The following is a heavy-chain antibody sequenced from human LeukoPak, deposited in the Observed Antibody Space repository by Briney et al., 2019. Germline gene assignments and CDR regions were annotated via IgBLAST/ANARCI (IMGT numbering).Heavy chain of an antibody. D-gene: IGHD3-22*01. V-gene: IGHV1-2*02. CDR1: GYTFTGYY. Sequence: VASVKVSCKASGYTFTGYYMHWVRQAPGQGLEWMGWINPNSGGTNYAQKFQGRVTMARDTSISTAYMELSRLRSDDTAVYYCARFYPETYYYGSSGYPQVRFIDYWGQGTLVTVSS. CDR2: INPNSGGT. J-gene: IGHJ4*02. CDR3: ARFYPETYYYGSSGYPQVRFIDY.